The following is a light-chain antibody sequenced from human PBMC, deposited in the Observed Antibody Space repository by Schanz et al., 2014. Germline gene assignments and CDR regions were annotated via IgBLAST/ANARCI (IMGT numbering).Light chain of an antibody. CDR3: QQYGSSAST. Sequence: DIVLAQSPATLSVSPGERATLSCRASQSVGSSFLAWHQQKPGQAPRLLIYGASSRATGIPDRFSGSGSGTDFTLTISRLEPEDFAVYYCQQYGSSASTFGQGTKVEIE. CDR2: GAS. CDR1: QSVGSSF. V-gene: IGKV3-20*01. J-gene: IGKJ2*01.